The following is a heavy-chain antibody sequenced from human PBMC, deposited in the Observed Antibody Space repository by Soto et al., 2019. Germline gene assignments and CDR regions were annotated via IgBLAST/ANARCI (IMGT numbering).Heavy chain of an antibody. V-gene: IGHV4-34*08. CDR1: GGTFIDHY. J-gene: IGHJ6*02. Sequence: SETLRLPCAVDGGTFIDHYCSCIRQPPRKGLEWIGEINHSGSTNYNPSLKSRVTISVDTSKNQFSLKLSSVTAADTAVYYCAALDTAMIRGRYYGMDVWGQGTTVTVSS. CDR2: INHSGST. D-gene: IGHD5-18*01. CDR3: AALDTAMIRGRYYGMDV.